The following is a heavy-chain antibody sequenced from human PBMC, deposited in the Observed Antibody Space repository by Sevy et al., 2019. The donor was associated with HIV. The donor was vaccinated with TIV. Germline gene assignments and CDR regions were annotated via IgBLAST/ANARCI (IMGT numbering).Heavy chain of an antibody. CDR1: EFTFSSHA. CDR2: MSGNGENT. CDR3: ARDGRGISAFDI. D-gene: IGHD3-3*02. Sequence: GGSLRLSCAASEFTFSSHAVSWVRQAPGKGLEWVSAMSGNGENTHYADSVRGRFTISRDNFKNTLYLHMSTLRAEDTALYYCARDGRGISAFDIWGQGTMVTVSS. V-gene: IGHV3-23*01. J-gene: IGHJ3*02.